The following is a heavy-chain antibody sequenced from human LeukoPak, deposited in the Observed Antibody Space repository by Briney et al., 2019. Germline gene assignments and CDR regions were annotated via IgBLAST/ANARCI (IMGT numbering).Heavy chain of an antibody. CDR3: ARDVVVPAAIPTFFGVEP. V-gene: IGHV1-18*01. CDR1: GYTFTSYG. Sequence: ASVKVSCKASGYTFTSYGISWVQQAPGQGLEWMGWISAYNGNTNYAQKLQGRVTMTTDTSTSTAYMELRSLRSDDTAVYYCARDVVVPAAIPTFFGVEPWGQGTLVTVSS. D-gene: IGHD2-2*02. CDR2: ISAYNGNT. J-gene: IGHJ5*02.